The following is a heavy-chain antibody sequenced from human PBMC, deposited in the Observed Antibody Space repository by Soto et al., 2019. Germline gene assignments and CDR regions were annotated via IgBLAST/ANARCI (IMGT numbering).Heavy chain of an antibody. Sequence: GGSLRLSCAASGFTSISYAMSWVRQAPGKGLEWVSAISGSGGSTHYVDSVKGRFSISRDNSKNTVYLQMNSLRAEDTALYYCAKEKRGYSGYGIDYWGQGTLVTVSS. V-gene: IGHV3-23*01. J-gene: IGHJ4*02. D-gene: IGHD5-12*01. CDR3: AKEKRGYSGYGIDY. CDR2: ISGSGGST. CDR1: GFTSISYA.